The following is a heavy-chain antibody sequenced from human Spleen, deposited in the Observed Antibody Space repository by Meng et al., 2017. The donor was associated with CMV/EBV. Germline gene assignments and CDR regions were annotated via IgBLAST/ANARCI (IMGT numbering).Heavy chain of an antibody. CDR1: GFTFTNYG. CDR2: ISSTSSYI. J-gene: IGHJ6*02. Sequence: GGSLRLSCAASGFTFTNYGMSWVRQAPGKGLEWVSSISSTSSYIFYADSMKGRFTISRDNAKNTLYLQMNSLRAEDTAVYYCARDREYYYGMDVWGQGTTVTVSS. CDR3: ARDREYYYGMDV. D-gene: IGHD1-26*01. V-gene: IGHV3-21*01.